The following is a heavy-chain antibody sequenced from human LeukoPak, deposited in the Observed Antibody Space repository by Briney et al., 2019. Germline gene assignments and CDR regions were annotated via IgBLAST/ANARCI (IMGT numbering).Heavy chain of an antibody. CDR3: TKTITTSATGY. V-gene: IGHV3-23*01. CDR1: GFTFSTYA. Sequence: WASLRLSCAASGFTFSTYAMSWVRQAPGKGLEWVSAISGSGVSTYYVDSVKGRFTISRDNSKNTLYLQMNSLGAEDTAMYYCTKTITTSATGYWGQGTLVTVSA. CDR2: ISGSGVST. J-gene: IGHJ4*02. D-gene: IGHD2-15*01.